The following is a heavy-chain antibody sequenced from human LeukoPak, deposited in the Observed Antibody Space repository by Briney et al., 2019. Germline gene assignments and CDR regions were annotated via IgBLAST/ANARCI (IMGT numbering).Heavy chain of an antibody. Sequence: PSETLSLTCTVSGGSISSYYWSWIRQPPGKGLEWIGYIYYSGSTNYNPSLKSRVTISVDTSKNQFSLKLSSVIAADTAVYYCASSPVDSSGWTRFQHWGQGTLVTVSS. CDR3: ASSPVDSSGWTRFQH. J-gene: IGHJ1*01. V-gene: IGHV4-59*01. CDR2: IYYSGST. CDR1: GGSISSYY. D-gene: IGHD6-19*01.